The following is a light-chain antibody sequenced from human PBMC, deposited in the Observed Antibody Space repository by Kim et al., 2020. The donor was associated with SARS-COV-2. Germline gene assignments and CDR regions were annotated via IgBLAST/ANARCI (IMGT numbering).Light chain of an antibody. J-gene: IGLJ1*01. V-gene: IGLV2-14*03. CDR1: SSDVGGYNY. CDR2: DVT. CDR3: SSYRSSGYV. Sequence: PGQSITISCTGTSSDVGGYNYVSGYQQYPGKAPKLMLYDVTKRPSGVSNRFSGSKSGNTASLTISGLQAEDEADYYCSSYRSSGYVFGTGTKVTVL.